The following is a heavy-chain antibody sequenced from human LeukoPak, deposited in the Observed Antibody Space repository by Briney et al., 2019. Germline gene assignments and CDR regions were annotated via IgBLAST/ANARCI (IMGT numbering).Heavy chain of an antibody. Sequence: GGSLRLSCAASEFTFSNYAMHWVRQAPGKGLEWVAFIRYDGSHKDYANSVKGRFTISRDNSKNTLYLQINRLRAEDTAIYYCVKVPYFDSSGYHRYWGQGTLVTVSS. D-gene: IGHD3-22*01. J-gene: IGHJ4*02. CDR3: VKVPYFDSSGYHRY. CDR2: IRYDGSHK. CDR1: EFTFSNYA. V-gene: IGHV3-30*02.